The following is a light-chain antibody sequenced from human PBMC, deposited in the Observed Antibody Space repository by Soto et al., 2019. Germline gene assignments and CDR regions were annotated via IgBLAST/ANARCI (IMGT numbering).Light chain of an antibody. CDR3: QQYGGSPRIT. Sequence: EIVLTQSPGTLSLSPCESATLSCRASQSVSSANFAWYQQKPGQAPRLLIYGASSRATGIPDRFSGSGSGTDFTLIINRLEPEDVAIYYCQQYGGSPRITFGQGTRLENK. CDR2: GAS. CDR1: QSVSSAN. V-gene: IGKV3-20*01. J-gene: IGKJ5*01.